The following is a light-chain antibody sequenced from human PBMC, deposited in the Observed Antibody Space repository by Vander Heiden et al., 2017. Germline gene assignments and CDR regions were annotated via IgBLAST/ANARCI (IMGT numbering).Light chain of an antibody. CDR1: QGISSY. CDR3: QQYYSYPIT. Sequence: AIRMTQSSSSFSASTGDRVTITCRASQGISSYLAWYQQKPGKAPKLLIYAASTLQSGVPSRFSGSGSGTDFTLTISCLQSEDFATYYCQQYYSYPITFGPGTKVDIK. CDR2: AAS. V-gene: IGKV1-8*01. J-gene: IGKJ3*01.